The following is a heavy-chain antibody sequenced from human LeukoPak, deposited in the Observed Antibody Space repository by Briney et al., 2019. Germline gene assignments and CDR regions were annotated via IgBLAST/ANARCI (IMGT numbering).Heavy chain of an antibody. V-gene: IGHV1-18*01. D-gene: IGHD2-2*02. CDR3: ARYCSSTSCYTVNYYYGMDV. J-gene: IGHJ6*01. CDR1: GYTFTSYG. CDR2: ISAYNGNT. Sequence: ASVKVSCKASGYTFTSYGISWVRQAPGQGLEWMGWISAYNGNTNYAQKLQGRVTMTTDTSTSTAYMELRSLRSDDTAVYYCARYCSSTSCYTVNYYYGMDVWGPRDHGHRLL.